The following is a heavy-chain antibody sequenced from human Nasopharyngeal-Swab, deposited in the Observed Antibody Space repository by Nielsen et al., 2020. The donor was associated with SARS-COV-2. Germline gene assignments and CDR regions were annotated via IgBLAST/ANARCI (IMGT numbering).Heavy chain of an antibody. CDR1: GFTFSDYY. J-gene: IGHJ4*02. D-gene: IGHD6-13*01. CDR3: ASGSGGYSSSWYGGDY. V-gene: IGHV3-11*01. CDR2: ISRSSSNI. Sequence: GESLKISCAASGFTFSDYYMSWIRQAPGKGLEWVSYISRSSSNIYYADSVKGRFTISRDNAENSLYLQMNSLRAEDTAVYYCASGSGGYSSSWYGGDYWGQGTLVTVSS.